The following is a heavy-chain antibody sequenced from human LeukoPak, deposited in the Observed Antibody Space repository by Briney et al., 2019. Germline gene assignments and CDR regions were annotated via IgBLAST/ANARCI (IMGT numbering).Heavy chain of an antibody. D-gene: IGHD5-12*01. CDR2: ISGSGDST. V-gene: IGHV3-23*01. CDR1: GFTFSSYA. CDR3: ARVGYSGYDYDY. J-gene: IGHJ4*02. Sequence: GGSLRLSCETSGFTFSSYAMSWVRQAPGKGLEWVSVISGSGDSTYYADSVEGRCTISRDNSKDALYLQMNSLRAEDTAVYYCARVGYSGYDYDYWGQGTLVTVSS.